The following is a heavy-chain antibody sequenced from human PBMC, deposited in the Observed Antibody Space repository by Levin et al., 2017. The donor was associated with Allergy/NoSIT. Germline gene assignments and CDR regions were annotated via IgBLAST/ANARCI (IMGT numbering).Heavy chain of an antibody. CDR2: IYGGDST. J-gene: IGHJ3*02. Sequence: SCAASGFTVSSDYMTWVRQAPGKGLEWVSLIYGGDSTFYADSVKGRFTISRDNSKNTLYLQMSSLRVDDTAVYYCARAPPYSSSWHGAFDIWGQGTMVTVSS. V-gene: IGHV3-53*01. D-gene: IGHD6-13*01. CDR3: ARAPPYSSSWHGAFDI. CDR1: GFTVSSDY.